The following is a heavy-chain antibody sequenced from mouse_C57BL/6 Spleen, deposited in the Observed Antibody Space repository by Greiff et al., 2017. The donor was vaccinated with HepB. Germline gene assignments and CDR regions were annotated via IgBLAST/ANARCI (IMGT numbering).Heavy chain of an antibody. V-gene: IGHV1-53*01. CDR2: INPSNGGT. J-gene: IGHJ3*01. Sequence: QVHLQQPGTELVKPGASVKLSCKASGYTFTSYWMHWVKQRPGQGLEWIGNINPSNGGTNYNEKFKGKATLTVDKSSSAAYMQLSSLTSEDSAVYYCAREGRTAQALFAYWGQGTLVTVSA. D-gene: IGHD3-2*02. CDR1: GYTFTSYW. CDR3: AREGRTAQALFAY.